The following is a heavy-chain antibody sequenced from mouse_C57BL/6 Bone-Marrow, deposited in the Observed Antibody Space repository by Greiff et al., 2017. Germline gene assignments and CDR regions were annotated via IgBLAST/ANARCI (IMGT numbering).Heavy chain of an antibody. Sequence: VQLQQSGAELVRPGASVKLSCKASGYTFPDYYINWVKQRPGQGLEWIARIYPGSGNTYYNEKFKGKATLTAEKSSSTAYMQLSSLTSEDSAVYFCARGGYDFPFAYWGQGTLVTVSA. CDR2: IYPGSGNT. CDR3: ARGGYDFPFAY. V-gene: IGHV1-76*01. J-gene: IGHJ3*01. CDR1: GYTFPDYY. D-gene: IGHD2-4*01.